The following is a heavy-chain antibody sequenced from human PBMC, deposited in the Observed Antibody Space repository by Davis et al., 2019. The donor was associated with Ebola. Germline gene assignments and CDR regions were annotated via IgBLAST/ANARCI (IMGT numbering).Heavy chain of an antibody. CDR3: ASRDSSGYYYAFQH. D-gene: IGHD3-22*01. Sequence: GGSLRLSCAASGFTFSSYAMSWVRQAPGKGLEWVSGISGSGGYTYHADSVNGRFTISRDNSKNTLYLQMNSLRAEDTAVYYCASRDSSGYYYAFQHWGQGTLVTVSS. J-gene: IGHJ1*01. CDR2: ISGSGGYT. CDR1: GFTFSSYA. V-gene: IGHV3-23*01.